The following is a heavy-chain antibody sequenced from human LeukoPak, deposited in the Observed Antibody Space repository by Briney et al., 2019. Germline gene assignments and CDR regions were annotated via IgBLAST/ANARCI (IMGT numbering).Heavy chain of an antibody. CDR1: GYTFTSYG. V-gene: IGHV1-8*02. Sequence: ASVKVSCKASGYTFTSYGISWVRQATGQGLEWMGWMNPNSGNTGYAQKFQGRVTMTRNTSISTAYMELSSLRSEDTAVYYCATDYPGYSSSWRIWGQGTLVTVSS. CDR2: MNPNSGNT. D-gene: IGHD6-13*01. CDR3: ATDYPGYSSSWRI. J-gene: IGHJ4*02.